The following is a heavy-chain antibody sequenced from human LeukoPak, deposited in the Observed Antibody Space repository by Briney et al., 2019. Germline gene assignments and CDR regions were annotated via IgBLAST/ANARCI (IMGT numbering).Heavy chain of an antibody. Sequence: ASVKVSCKASGYTFTSYGISWVRQAPGQGLEWMGWISAYNGNTNYAQKLQGRVTMTTDTSTSTAYMELRSLRSDDTAVYYCAFVGVAAAGSLNWFDPWGQGTLVTVSS. V-gene: IGHV1-18*01. CDR3: AFVGVAAAGSLNWFDP. J-gene: IGHJ5*02. CDR1: GYTFTSYG. CDR2: ISAYNGNT. D-gene: IGHD6-13*01.